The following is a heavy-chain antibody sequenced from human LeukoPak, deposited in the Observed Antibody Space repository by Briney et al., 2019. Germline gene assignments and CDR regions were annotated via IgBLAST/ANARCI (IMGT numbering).Heavy chain of an antibody. V-gene: IGHV4-59*01. J-gene: IGHJ4*02. CDR3: ARDDMVRGDLAFDY. CDR2: IYYSGRT. D-gene: IGHD3-10*01. CDR1: GGSISSYY. Sequence: PSETLSLTCTVSGGSISSYYWSWIRQPPGKGLEWVGYIYYSGRTNYNPSLKSRVTISVDTSKNQFSLKLSSVNAADTAVYYCARDDMVRGDLAFDYWGQGTLVTVSS.